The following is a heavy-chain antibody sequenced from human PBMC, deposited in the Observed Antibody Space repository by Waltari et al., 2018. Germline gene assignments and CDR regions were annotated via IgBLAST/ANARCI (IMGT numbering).Heavy chain of an antibody. Sequence: QVQLVESGGGVVQPGGSLRLSCAASGFTFSSYGMHWVRQAPGKGLEWVAFIRYDGSNKYYADSVKGRFTISRDNSKNTLYLQMNSLRAEVTAVYYCAIGGGGLDYWGQGTLVTVSS. J-gene: IGHJ4*02. CDR3: AIGGGGLDY. D-gene: IGHD3-16*01. CDR2: IRYDGSNK. V-gene: IGHV3-30*02. CDR1: GFTFSSYG.